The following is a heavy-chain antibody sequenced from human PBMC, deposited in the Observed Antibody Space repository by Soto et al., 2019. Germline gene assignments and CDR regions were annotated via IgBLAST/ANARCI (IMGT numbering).Heavy chain of an antibody. CDR1: GGSISSGSYY. J-gene: IGHJ4*02. D-gene: IGHD3-10*01. Sequence: TSETLSLTCTVSGGSISSGSYYWSWIRQHPGKVLEWMGYIYYSGSTYYNPSLKSRVTISVDTSKNQFSLKLSSVTAADTAVYYCARGSWSFYYFDYWGQGTLVTVSS. CDR2: IYYSGST. CDR3: ARGSWSFYYFDY. V-gene: IGHV4-31*03.